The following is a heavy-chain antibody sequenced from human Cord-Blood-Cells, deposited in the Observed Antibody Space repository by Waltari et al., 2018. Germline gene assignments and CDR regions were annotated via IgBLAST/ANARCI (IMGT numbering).Heavy chain of an antibody. D-gene: IGHD4-4*01. V-gene: IGHV4-34*01. Sequence: QVQLQQWGAGLLKPSETLSLTCAVYGGSSSGYYWSWIRQPPGKGLEWIGEINHSGSTNYNPSLKSRVTISVDTSKNQFSLKLSSVTAADTAVYYCARADHSNYFDYWGQGTLVTVSS. CDR3: ARADHSNYFDY. J-gene: IGHJ4*02. CDR1: GGSSSGYY. CDR2: INHSGST.